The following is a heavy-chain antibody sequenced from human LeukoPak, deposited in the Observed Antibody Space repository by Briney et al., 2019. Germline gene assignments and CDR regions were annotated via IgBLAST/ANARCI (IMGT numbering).Heavy chain of an antibody. CDR2: IYSGGST. V-gene: IGHV3-53*01. J-gene: IGHJ4*02. D-gene: IGHD1-26*01. CDR3: ARGPLRSGATTFEDY. CDR1: GFTVSSNY. Sequence: GGSLRLSCAASGFTVSSNYMSWVRQAPGKGLEWVSVIYSGGSTYYADSVKGRFTISRDNSKNTLYLQMNSLRAEDTAVYYCARGPLRSGATTFEDYWGQGTLVTVSS.